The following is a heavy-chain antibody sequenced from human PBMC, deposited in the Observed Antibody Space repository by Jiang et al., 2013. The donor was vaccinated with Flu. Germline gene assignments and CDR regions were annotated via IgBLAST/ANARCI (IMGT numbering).Heavy chain of an antibody. Sequence: SGAEVKKPGASVKVSCKASGYTFTSYAMHWVRQAPGQRLEWMGWINAGNGNTKYSQKFQGRVTITRDTSASTAYMELSSLRSEDTAVYYCARVYSAYYSPGYWGQGTLVTVSS. J-gene: IGHJ4*02. D-gene: IGHD3-22*01. CDR2: INAGNGNT. CDR1: GYTFTSYA. V-gene: IGHV1-3*01. CDR3: ARVYSAYYSPGY.